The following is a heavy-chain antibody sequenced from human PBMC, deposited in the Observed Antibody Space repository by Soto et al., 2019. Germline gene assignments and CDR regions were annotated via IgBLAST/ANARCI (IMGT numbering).Heavy chain of an antibody. Sequence: SETLSLTCTVSGGSISSYYWSWIRQPPGKGLEWIGYIYYSGSTNYNPSLKSRVTISVDTSKNQFSLKLSSVTAADTAVYYCARDFLTSEVRGFDPWGQGTLVTSPQ. D-gene: IGHD2-2*01. CDR3: ARDFLTSEVRGFDP. CDR1: GGSISSYY. V-gene: IGHV4-59*01. CDR2: IYYSGST. J-gene: IGHJ5*02.